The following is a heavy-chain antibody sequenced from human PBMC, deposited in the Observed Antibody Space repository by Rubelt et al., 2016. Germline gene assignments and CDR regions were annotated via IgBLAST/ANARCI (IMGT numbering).Heavy chain of an antibody. V-gene: IGHV3-11*01. Sequence: GKGLEWISYISSSAYTIYYADSVRGRFTIFRDNSKKPLYLQMCSLRAEDTAIYYCARDRPEGVGSYWYFDLWGRGTLVTVSS. CDR3: ARDRPEGVGSYWYFDL. D-gene: IGHD1-26*01. CDR2: ISSSAYTI. J-gene: IGHJ2*01.